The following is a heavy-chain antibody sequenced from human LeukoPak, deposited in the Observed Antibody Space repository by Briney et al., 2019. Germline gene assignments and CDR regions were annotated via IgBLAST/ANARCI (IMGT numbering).Heavy chain of an antibody. CDR1: GFTFSSYG. CDR2: IRYDGSNK. V-gene: IGHV3-30*02. Sequence: PGGSLRLSCAASGFTFSSYGMHWVRQAPGKGLEWVAFIRYDGSNKYYADSVKGRFTISRDNSKNTLYLQMNSLRAEDTAVYYCAKDRGSSRLAYWGQGTLVTVSS. J-gene: IGHJ4*02. CDR3: AKDRGSSRLAY. D-gene: IGHD6-13*01.